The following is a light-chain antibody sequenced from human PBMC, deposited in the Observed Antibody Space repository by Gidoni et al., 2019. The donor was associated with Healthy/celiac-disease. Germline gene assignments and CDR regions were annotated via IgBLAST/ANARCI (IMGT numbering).Light chain of an antibody. CDR3: QQYNNWPPGDT. CDR2: GAS. J-gene: IGKJ2*01. Sequence: EIVMTQSPAPLAVSTGERATLYCRASQSVSSNLSWYQQKPGQAPRLLIYGASTRATGIPARFSCSGSGTEFTLTISSLQSEEFAVYYCQQYNNWPPGDTFGQGTKLEIK. CDR1: QSVSSN. V-gene: IGKV3-15*01.